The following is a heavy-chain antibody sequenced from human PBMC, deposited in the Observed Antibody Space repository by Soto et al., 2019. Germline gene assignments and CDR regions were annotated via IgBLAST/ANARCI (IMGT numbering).Heavy chain of an antibody. Sequence: GASVKVSCKASGFTFTSSAVQWVRQARGQRLEWIGWIVVGSGNTNYAQKFQERVTITRDTSTSTAYMELSSLRSEDTAVYYCAADAGNVSARGYYGMDVWGQGTTVTVSS. CDR1: GFTFTSSA. CDR2: IVVGSGNT. CDR3: AADAGNVSARGYYGMDV. V-gene: IGHV1-58*01. D-gene: IGHD1-1*01. J-gene: IGHJ6*02.